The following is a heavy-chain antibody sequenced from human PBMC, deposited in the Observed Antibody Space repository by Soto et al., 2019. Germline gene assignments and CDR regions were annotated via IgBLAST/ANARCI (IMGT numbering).Heavy chain of an antibody. D-gene: IGHD1-26*01. CDR2: ISAYNDNT. CDR3: ARGDSGSYYVNAFDF. J-gene: IGHJ3*01. Sequence: QVQLVQSGAEVKKPGASVKVSCKASGYTFTNYGISWVRQAPGQGLEWMGWISAYNDNTNSAQNFQGRVTMTTDPSTSIAYMELRSLRSDDTALYHCARGDSGSYYVNAFDFWGQGTMVTVS. CDR1: GYTFTNYG. V-gene: IGHV1-18*01.